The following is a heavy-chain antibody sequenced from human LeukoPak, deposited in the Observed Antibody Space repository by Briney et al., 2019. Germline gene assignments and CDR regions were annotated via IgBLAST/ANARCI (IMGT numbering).Heavy chain of an antibody. J-gene: IGHJ4*02. CDR1: GGTFSSYA. D-gene: IGHD6-19*01. CDR2: IIPIFGTA. Sequence: SVKVSCKASGGTFSSYAISWVRQAPGQGLEWMGGIIPIFGTANYAQKLQGRVTMTTDTSTSTAYMELRSLRSDDTAVYYCARGPQAVAVNWGQGTLVTVSS. V-gene: IGHV1-69*05. CDR3: ARGPQAVAVN.